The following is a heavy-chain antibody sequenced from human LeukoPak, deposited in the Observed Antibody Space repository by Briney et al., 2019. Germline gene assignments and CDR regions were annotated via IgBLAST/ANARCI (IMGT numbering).Heavy chain of an antibody. CDR3: GRRRITLIRGGIDP. CDR2: INHSGST. V-gene: IGHV4-34*01. Sequence: SETLSLTCAVYGGSFSGYYWSWIRQPPGKGLEWIGEINHSGSTNYNPSLKSRVTMSVDTSKNQFSLKLSSVTAADTAVYYCGRRRITLIRGGIDPWGQGTLVTVSS. CDR1: GGSFSGYY. J-gene: IGHJ5*02. D-gene: IGHD3-10*01.